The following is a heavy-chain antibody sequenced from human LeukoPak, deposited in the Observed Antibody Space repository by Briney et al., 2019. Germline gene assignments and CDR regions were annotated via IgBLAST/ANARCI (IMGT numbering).Heavy chain of an antibody. V-gene: IGHV4-4*07. J-gene: IGHJ6*02. D-gene: IGHD5-18*01. CDR3: ASTQLWDVYYYGMDV. Sequence: PSETLSLTCTVSGGPISSYYWSWIRQPAGKGLEWIGRIYTSGSTNYNPSLKSRVTMSVDTSKNQFSLKLSSVTAADTAVYYCASTQLWDVYYYGMDVWGQGTTVTVSS. CDR2: IYTSGST. CDR1: GGPISSYY.